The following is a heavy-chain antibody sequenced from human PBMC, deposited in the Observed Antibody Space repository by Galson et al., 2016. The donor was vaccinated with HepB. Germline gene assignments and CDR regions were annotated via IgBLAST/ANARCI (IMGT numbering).Heavy chain of an antibody. J-gene: IGHJ3*02. Sequence: SLRLSCAASGFSVGSYYMSWVRQAPGKGLEYVSIIYSGGSTDYADSEKGRFTISRGNSKDTLYLQMNNLRAEDTAVYYCAVKSGLVVTAGETFDICGLGTMVTVAS. CDR2: IYSGGST. CDR1: GFSVGSYY. D-gene: IGHD2-21*02. V-gene: IGHV3-53*01. CDR3: AVKSGLVVTAGETFDI.